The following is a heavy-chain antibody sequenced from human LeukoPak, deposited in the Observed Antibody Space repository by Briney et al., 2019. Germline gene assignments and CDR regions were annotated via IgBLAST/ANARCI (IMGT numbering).Heavy chain of an antibody. CDR2: ISSSGSTI. CDR1: GFTFSDYY. Sequence: GGSLRLSCAASGFTFSDYYMSWIRQAPGKGLEWVSYISSSGSTIYYADSVKGRFTISRDNAKNSLYLQMNSLRAEDTAVYYCARDRGQRWLQLAAFDIWGQGTMVTVSS. V-gene: IGHV3-11*04. CDR3: ARDRGQRWLQLAAFDI. J-gene: IGHJ3*02. D-gene: IGHD5-24*01.